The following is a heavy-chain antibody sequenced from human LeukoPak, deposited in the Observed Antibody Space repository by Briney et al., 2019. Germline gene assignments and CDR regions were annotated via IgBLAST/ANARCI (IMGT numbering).Heavy chain of an antibody. CDR2: IYYSGST. CDR3: ARDARPEDAFDI. CDR1: GGSISSYH. V-gene: IGHV4-59*01. Sequence: SETLSLTCTVSGGSISSYHWSWIRQPPGKGLECIGYIYYSGSTNYNPSLKSRVTISVDTSKNQFSLKLSSVTAADTAVYYCARDARPEDAFDIWGQGTMVTVSS. D-gene: IGHD2-2*01. J-gene: IGHJ3*02.